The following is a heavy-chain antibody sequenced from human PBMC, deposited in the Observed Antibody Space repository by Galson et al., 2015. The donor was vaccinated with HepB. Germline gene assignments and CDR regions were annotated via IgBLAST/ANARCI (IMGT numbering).Heavy chain of an antibody. J-gene: IGHJ4*02. V-gene: IGHV3-23*01. Sequence: SLRLSCTASGFTFSSYAMSWVRQAPGKGLEWASAISGSGGSTYYADSVKGRFTISRDNSKNTLYLQMNSLRAEDTAVYYCATRRKMTTVKFYYFDYWGQGTLVTVSS. CDR1: GFTFSSYA. D-gene: IGHD4-17*01. CDR3: ATRRKMTTVKFYYFDY. CDR2: ISGSGGST.